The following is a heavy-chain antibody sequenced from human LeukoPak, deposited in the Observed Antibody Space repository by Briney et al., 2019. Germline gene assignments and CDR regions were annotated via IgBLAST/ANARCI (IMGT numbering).Heavy chain of an antibody. CDR1: GYSISSGCY. CDR2: IYHSGST. Sequence: SETLSLTCAVSGYSISSGCYWGWFRQPPRKGLEWIACIYHSGSTYYNPSLKSRVTMSVDTSKNQFSLRLTSLTAADTAVYYCARQGGSSSPYYFYYMDVWGKGTTVTVSS. CDR3: ARQGGSSSPYYFYYMDV. J-gene: IGHJ6*03. V-gene: IGHV4-38-2*01. D-gene: IGHD6-13*01.